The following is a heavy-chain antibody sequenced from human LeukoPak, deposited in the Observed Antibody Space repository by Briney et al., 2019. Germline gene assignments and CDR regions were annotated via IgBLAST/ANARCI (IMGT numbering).Heavy chain of an antibody. V-gene: IGHV3-53*01. Sequence: XAAXGFTFSSNYMXWVRQAPGKGLEWVSVIYSGGSTYYADSVKGRFTISRDNSKNTLYLQMNSLRAEDTAVYYCARVDGYYYYYMDVWGKGTTVTVSS. CDR1: GFTFSSNY. J-gene: IGHJ6*03. CDR2: IYSGGST. D-gene: IGHD5-24*01. CDR3: ARVDGYYYYYMDV.